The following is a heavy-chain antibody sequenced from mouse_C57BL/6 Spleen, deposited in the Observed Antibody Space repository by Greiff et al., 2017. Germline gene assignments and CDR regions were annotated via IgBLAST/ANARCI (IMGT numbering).Heavy chain of an antibody. Sequence: VQLQQSGAELVKPGASVKLSCTASGFNIQDYYMHWVKQRTEQGLGWIGRIDPEDGETKYAPKFQGKATITADASSNTAYLQRSSLTSEDTAVYYCAGGYYSNYVYFDYWGQGTTRTVSS. CDR1: GFNIQDYY. CDR3: AGGYYSNYVYFDY. V-gene: IGHV14-2*01. J-gene: IGHJ2*01. CDR2: IDPEDGET. D-gene: IGHD2-5*01.